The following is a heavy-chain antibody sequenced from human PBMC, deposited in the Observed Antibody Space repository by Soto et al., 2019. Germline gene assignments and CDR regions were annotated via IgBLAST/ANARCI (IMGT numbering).Heavy chain of an antibody. J-gene: IGHJ4*02. CDR3: ARDKITGLFDY. V-gene: IGHV4-30-4*01. Sequence: PSETLSLTCTVSGGSISSGNYYWSWIRQPPGKGLEWIGFISYSGSTYYSTSLKSRVTISVDTSKNQFSLKLTPVTAADTAVYYCARDKITGLFDYWGQGTLVTVSS. CDR1: GGSISSGNYY. CDR2: ISYSGST. D-gene: IGHD2-8*02.